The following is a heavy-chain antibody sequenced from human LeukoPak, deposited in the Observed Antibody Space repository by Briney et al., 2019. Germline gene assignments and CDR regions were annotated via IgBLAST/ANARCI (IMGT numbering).Heavy chain of an antibody. CDR3: AISNSQVGASIVDY. Sequence: ASVKVSCKASGGTFNTDAITWVRQAPGQGLEWMGGIIPIFGTANYAQKFQGRVTITTDESTSTAYMELSSLRSEDTAVYYCAISNSQVGASIVDYWGQGTLVTVSS. D-gene: IGHD1-26*01. V-gene: IGHV1-69*05. J-gene: IGHJ4*02. CDR2: IIPIFGTA. CDR1: GGTFNTDA.